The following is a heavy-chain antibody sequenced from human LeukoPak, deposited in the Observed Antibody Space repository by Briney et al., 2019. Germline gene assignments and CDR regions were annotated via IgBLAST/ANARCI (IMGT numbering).Heavy chain of an antibody. CDR3: ARHETGGTYPLKY. Sequence: SETLSLTCTVSGGSISSYYWSWIRQPPGKGLEWIAYMYYGGNTDYNPSLKSRVTISIDTSNNQFSLKLSSVTAADTAMYYCARHETGGTYPLKYWGQGLLVTVSS. CDR2: MYYGGNT. CDR1: GGSISSYY. V-gene: IGHV4-59*08. J-gene: IGHJ4*02. D-gene: IGHD1-1*01.